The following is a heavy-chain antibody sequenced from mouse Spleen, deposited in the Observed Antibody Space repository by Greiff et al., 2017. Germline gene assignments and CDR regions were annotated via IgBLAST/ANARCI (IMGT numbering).Heavy chain of an antibody. Sequence: QVQLQQPGAELVMPGASVKLSCKASGYTFTSYWMHWVKQRPGQGLEWIGEIDPSDSYTNYNQKFKGKAKLTAVTSASTAYMELSSLTNEDSAVYYCTREGNYGFAYWGQGTLVTVSA. V-gene: IGHV1-69*01. CDR1: GYTFTSYW. CDR2: IDPSDSYT. D-gene: IGHD1-1*01. J-gene: IGHJ3*01. CDR3: TREGNYGFAY.